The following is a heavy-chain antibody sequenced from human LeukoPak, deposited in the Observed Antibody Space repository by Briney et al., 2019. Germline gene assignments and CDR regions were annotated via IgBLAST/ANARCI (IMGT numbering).Heavy chain of an antibody. CDR1: GFTFSSYG. Sequence: GGSLRLSCAASGFTFSSYGMHWVRQAPGKGLEWVAVIWYDGSNKYYADSVKGRFTISRDNSKNTLYLQMNSLRAEDTAVYYCARYDYGGNSGGFDYWGQGTLVTVSS. CDR3: ARYDYGGNSGGFDY. D-gene: IGHD4-23*01. J-gene: IGHJ4*02. V-gene: IGHV3-33*01. CDR2: IWYDGSNK.